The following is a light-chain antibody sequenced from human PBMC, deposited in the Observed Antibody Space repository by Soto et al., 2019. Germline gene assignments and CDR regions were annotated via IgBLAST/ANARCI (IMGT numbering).Light chain of an antibody. CDR3: QHYNNWPPLT. Sequence: EIVMTQSPATLSVSPGERATLSCRASQSVSSNLAWYQQKPGQAPRLLIYGASTRSTGIPARFSGSGSETEFTLTISSLQSEDCAVYYCQHYNNWPPLTFGGGTKVELK. CDR2: GAS. CDR1: QSVSSN. J-gene: IGKJ4*01. V-gene: IGKV3-15*01.